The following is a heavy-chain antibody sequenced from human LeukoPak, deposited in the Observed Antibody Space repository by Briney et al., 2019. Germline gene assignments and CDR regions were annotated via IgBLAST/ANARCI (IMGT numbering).Heavy chain of an antibody. Sequence: GGSLRLSCAASGFTFSSYAMSWVRQAPGEGREWVSAISGSGGSTYYADSVKGRFTISRDNSKNTLYLQMNSLRAEDTAVYYCAKDRPRFLEWLTHYWGQGTLVTVSS. J-gene: IGHJ4*02. CDR1: GFTFSSYA. CDR3: AKDRPRFLEWLTHY. V-gene: IGHV3-23*01. CDR2: ISGSGGST. D-gene: IGHD3-3*01.